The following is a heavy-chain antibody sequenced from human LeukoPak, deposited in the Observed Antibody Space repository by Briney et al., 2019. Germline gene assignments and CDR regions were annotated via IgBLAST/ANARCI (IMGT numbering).Heavy chain of an antibody. Sequence: GGSLRLSCAASGFIFDNYRMSWVRQAPGKGLEWVSTVNADGGNTYYADSVKGRFTISRDNAENSLNLQMNNLRPEDTAMYYCARPLFGAISPGYWGQGTLVTVSS. CDR3: ARPLFGAISPGY. J-gene: IGHJ4*02. CDR1: GFIFDNYR. D-gene: IGHD3-10*01. V-gene: IGHV3-23*01. CDR2: VNADGGNT.